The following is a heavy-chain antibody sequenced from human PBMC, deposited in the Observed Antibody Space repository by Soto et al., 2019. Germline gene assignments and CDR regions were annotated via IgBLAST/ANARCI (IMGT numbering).Heavy chain of an antibody. V-gene: IGHV3-9*01. CDR2: MSWNGGSI. CDR3: AKAISLGELSAADH. Sequence: VQLVESGGGLVQPGRSLRLSCVASGFTFDDYGMHWVRQAPGKGLEWVSGMSWNGGSIAYPDSVKGRFTIPRDNAKKSLYLQMNSLRPEDTALYYCAKAISLGELSAADHWGPGTLVTVSS. CDR1: GFTFDDYG. J-gene: IGHJ4*02. D-gene: IGHD3-16*02.